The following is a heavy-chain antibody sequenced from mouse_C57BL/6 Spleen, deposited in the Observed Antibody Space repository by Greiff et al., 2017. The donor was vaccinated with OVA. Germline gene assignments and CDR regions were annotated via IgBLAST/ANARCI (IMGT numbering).Heavy chain of an antibody. V-gene: IGHV7-3*01. Sequence: EVMLVESGGGLVQPGGSLSLSCAASGFTFTDYYMSWVRQPPGKALEWLGFIRNKANGYTTEYSASVKGRFTISRDNSQSILYLQMNALRAEDSATYYCARRTGTRVYCDYWGQGTTLTVSS. CDR3: ARRTGTRVYCDY. J-gene: IGHJ2*01. CDR1: GFTFTDYY. CDR2: IRNKANGYTT. D-gene: IGHD4-1*01.